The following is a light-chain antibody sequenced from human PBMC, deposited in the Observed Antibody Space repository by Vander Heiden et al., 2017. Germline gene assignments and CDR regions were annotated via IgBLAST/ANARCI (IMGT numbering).Light chain of an antibody. V-gene: IGKV3-15*01. CDR1: QSVANN. Sequence: EIVMTQSPATLSVSPGQRATLSCRASQSVANNLAWYQQKPGQAPRLLIYGASTRATAFPARFSGSGSGTEFTLTISSLQSEGFAVYYCQQYNNWPLSFGGGTKVEVK. CDR3: QQYNNWPLS. CDR2: GAS. J-gene: IGKJ4*01.